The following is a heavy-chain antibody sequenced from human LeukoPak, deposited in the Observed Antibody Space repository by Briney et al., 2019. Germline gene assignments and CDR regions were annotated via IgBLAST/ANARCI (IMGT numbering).Heavy chain of an antibody. J-gene: IGHJ4*02. V-gene: IGHV1-18*01. Sequence: ASVKVSCKASGYTFTSYGISWVRQAPGRGLEWMGWISANSGDTIYAEKFHGRVTLTRDTSTGTAYMELNSLTYDDTAVYYCARDRWFAFDYRGQGTLVTVSS. CDR2: ISANSGDT. D-gene: IGHD3-10*01. CDR3: ARDRWFAFDY. CDR1: GYTFTSYG.